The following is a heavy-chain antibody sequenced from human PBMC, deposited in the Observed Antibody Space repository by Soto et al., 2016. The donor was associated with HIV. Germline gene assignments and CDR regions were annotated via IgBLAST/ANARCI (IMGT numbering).Heavy chain of an antibody. Sequence: QVQLVQSGAEVKKPGSSVRVSCKASGGTFSTYAISWVRQAPGQGLEWMGGIITLSGTTNYAQKFQGRVTITADESTSTAYMELSSLRSEDTAVYYCAREGESGSGSYSFDIWGQGTMVTVSS. CDR1: GGTFSTYA. CDR2: IITLSGTT. CDR3: AREGESGSGSYSFDI. V-gene: IGHV1-69*01. D-gene: IGHD3-10*01. J-gene: IGHJ3*02.